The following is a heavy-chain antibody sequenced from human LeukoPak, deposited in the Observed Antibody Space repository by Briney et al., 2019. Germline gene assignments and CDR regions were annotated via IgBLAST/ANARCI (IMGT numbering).Heavy chain of an antibody. V-gene: IGHV3-48*01. CDR1: GFTFSSYS. D-gene: IGHD3-22*01. CDR2: ISGSSSTI. Sequence: PGGSLRLSCAASGFTFSSYSMNWVRQAPGKGLEWGSYISGSSSTIYYADSVKGRFTISRDNGKNTLYLQMNSLRAEDTAVYYCARGSTYCDSSGKGPFDYWGQGTLVTVSS. J-gene: IGHJ4*02. CDR3: ARGSTYCDSSGKGPFDY.